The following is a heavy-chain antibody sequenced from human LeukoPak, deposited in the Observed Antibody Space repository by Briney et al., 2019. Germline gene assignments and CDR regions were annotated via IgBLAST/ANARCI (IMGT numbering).Heavy chain of an antibody. Sequence: PGGSLRLSCAASGFTFSSNRMSWVRQAPGKGLEWVANIKQDGSEKYYVDSVKGRFTISRDNANSSLYLQMNSLRAEDTAVYYCASQVSSGWDYWGQGTLVTVSS. CDR1: GFTFSSNR. CDR2: IKQDGSEK. J-gene: IGHJ4*02. D-gene: IGHD6-19*01. V-gene: IGHV3-7*05. CDR3: ASQVSSGWDY.